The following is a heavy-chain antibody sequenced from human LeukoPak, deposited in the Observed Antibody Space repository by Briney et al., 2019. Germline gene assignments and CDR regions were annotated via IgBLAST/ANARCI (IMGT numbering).Heavy chain of an antibody. CDR2: IIPILGIA. D-gene: IGHD6-6*01. CDR3: ARDKYSSSSLYNWFDP. V-gene: IGHV1-69*04. CDR1: GGTFSSYA. J-gene: IGHJ5*02. Sequence: ASVKVSCKASGGTFSSYAISWVRQAPGQGLEWMGRIIPILGIANYAQKLQGRVTITADESTSTAYMELSSLRSEDTAVYYCARDKYSSSSLYNWFDPWGQGTLVTVSS.